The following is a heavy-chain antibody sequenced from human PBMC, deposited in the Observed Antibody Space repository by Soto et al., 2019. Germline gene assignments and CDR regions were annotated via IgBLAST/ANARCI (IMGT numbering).Heavy chain of an antibody. D-gene: IGHD6-13*01. Sequence: QVQLQPWGAGRLKPSETLSLTCAVYGGSFSGYYWSWIRQPPGKGLEWIGEIKHSGSTNYNPSLKSRVTIAIDTSKNQFSLRLSSVTAADTAVYYCARGPSLGSSSWYPFDDWGQGTLVTVSS. CDR3: ARGPSLGSSSWYPFDD. CDR2: IKHSGST. CDR1: GGSFSGYY. V-gene: IGHV4-34*01. J-gene: IGHJ4*02.